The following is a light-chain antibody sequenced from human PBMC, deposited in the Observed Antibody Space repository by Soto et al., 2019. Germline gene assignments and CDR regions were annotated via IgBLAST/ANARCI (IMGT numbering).Light chain of an antibody. CDR2: GAS. J-gene: IGKJ1*01. V-gene: IGKV3-20*01. Sequence: VLTQSPGTLSLYPGERATLSCRASQSVSSSYLAWYQQKPGQAPRLLIYGASSRATGIPDRFSGSGSGTDFTLTISRLEPEDFAVYYCQQYGISPWTFGQ. CDR1: QSVSSSY. CDR3: QQYGISPWT.